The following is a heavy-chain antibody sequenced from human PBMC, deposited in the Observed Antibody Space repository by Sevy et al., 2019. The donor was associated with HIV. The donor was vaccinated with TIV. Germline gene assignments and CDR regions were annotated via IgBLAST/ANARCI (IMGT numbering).Heavy chain of an antibody. V-gene: IGHV3-21*01. CDR1: GFTFSSNS. Sequence: GGSLRLSCAASGFTFSSNSMNWVRQAPGKGLEWVSSISSSSSYIYYADSVKGRFTISRDNAKNSLYLQMNSLRSEDTAVYYCARDARIASVWLGLFQHWGQGTLVTVSS. J-gene: IGHJ1*01. CDR3: ARDARIASVWLGLFQH. D-gene: IGHD2-21*01. CDR2: ISSSSSYI.